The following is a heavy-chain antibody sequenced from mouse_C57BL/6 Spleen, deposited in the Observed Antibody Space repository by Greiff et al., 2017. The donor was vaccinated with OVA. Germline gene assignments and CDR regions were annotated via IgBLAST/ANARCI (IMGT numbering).Heavy chain of an antibody. CDR2: IYPRSGNT. Sequence: QVQLKQSGAELARPGASVKLSCKASGYTFTSYGISWVKQRTGQGLEWIGEIYPRSGNTYYNEKFKGKATLTADKSSSTAYMELRSLTSEDSAVYFCARESLITTVVENYAMDYWGQGTSVTVSS. CDR1: GYTFTSYG. CDR3: ARESLITTVVENYAMDY. V-gene: IGHV1-81*01. J-gene: IGHJ4*01. D-gene: IGHD1-1*01.